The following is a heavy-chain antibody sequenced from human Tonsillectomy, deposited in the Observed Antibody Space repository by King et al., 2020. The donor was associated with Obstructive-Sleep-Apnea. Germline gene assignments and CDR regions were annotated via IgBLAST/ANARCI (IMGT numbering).Heavy chain of an antibody. V-gene: IGHV7-4-1*02. D-gene: IGHD6-13*01. CDR1: VYSFTRYA. CDR3: ARMVYSSSWYRFFDS. CDR2: INTNTGNP. Sequence: QVQLVESGSELKTPGASGKVSCKASVYSFTRYAMNGVRQAPGQALEWMGRINTNTGNPTYAQGFTGRFGFSLDTSGSTAYLQISSLKAEDTAVYYCARMVYSSSWYRFFDSWGQGTLVTVSS. J-gene: IGHJ4*02.